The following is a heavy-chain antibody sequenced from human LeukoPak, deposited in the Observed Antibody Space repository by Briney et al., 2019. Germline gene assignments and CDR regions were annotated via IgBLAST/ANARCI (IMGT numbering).Heavy chain of an antibody. V-gene: IGHV3-11*01. Sequence: GGSLRLSCAASGFTFSDYYMSWIRQAPGKGLEWVSYISSSGSTIYYADSAKGRFTISRDNAKNSLYLQMNSLRTEDMALYYCAKGGRGENFWSGYYLADWGRGTLVTVSA. CDR1: GFTFSDYY. CDR3: AKGGRGENFWSGYYLAD. D-gene: IGHD3-3*01. CDR2: ISSSGSTI. J-gene: IGHJ1*01.